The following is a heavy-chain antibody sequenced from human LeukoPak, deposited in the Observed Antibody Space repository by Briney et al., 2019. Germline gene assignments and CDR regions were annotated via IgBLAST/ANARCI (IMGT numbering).Heavy chain of an antibody. D-gene: IGHD1-14*01. CDR3: ARDRGRNSFDY. V-gene: IGHV3-48*03. Sequence: GGSLRLSCAASGFTFSSYEMNWVRQAPGKGLEWVSYISSSGSTIYYADSVKGRFTISRDNAKNSLYLQMNSLRAEDTAVYYCARDRGRNSFDYWGQGTLVSVSS. J-gene: IGHJ4*02. CDR2: ISSSGSTI. CDR1: GFTFSSYE.